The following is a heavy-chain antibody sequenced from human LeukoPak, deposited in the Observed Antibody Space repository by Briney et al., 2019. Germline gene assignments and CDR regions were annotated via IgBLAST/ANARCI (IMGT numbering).Heavy chain of an antibody. CDR3: AKDLALGGGSCFHY. CDR1: GYSISSGYY. Sequence: SETLSLTCTVSGYSISSGYYWGWIRQPPGKGLEWIGSIYHSGSTYYNPSLKSRVTISVDTSKNQFSLKLSSVTAADTAVYYCAKDLALGGGSCFHYWGQGTLVTVSS. J-gene: IGHJ4*02. CDR2: IYHSGST. D-gene: IGHD2-15*01. V-gene: IGHV4-38-2*02.